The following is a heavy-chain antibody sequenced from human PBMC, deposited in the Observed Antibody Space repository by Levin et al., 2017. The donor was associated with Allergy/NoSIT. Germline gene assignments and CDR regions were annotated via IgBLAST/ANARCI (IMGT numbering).Heavy chain of an antibody. D-gene: IGHD1-1*01. CDR1: GYSFTSYW. Sequence: KVSCQGSGYSFTSYWIGWVRQMPGKGLEWMGIIYPGDSDTRYSPSFQGHVTISADKSISTAYLQWSSLKASDTAIYYCARRGTRDYYYYMDVWGKGTTVTVSS. CDR3: ARRGTRDYYYYMDV. CDR2: IYPGDSDT. V-gene: IGHV5-51*01. J-gene: IGHJ6*03.